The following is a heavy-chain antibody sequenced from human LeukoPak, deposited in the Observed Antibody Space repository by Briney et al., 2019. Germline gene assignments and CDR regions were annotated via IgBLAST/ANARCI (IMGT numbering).Heavy chain of an antibody. CDR2: INHSGSA. CDR3: ARDYYDSSGYYSDY. Sequence: ETLSLTCTVYGGSFSGYYWSWTRQPPGKGLEWIGEINHSGSANYNPSLKTRVTISVDTSKNQFSLKLSSVTAADTAVYYCARDYYDSSGYYSDYWGQGTLVTVSS. CDR1: GGSFSGYY. D-gene: IGHD3-22*01. J-gene: IGHJ4*02. V-gene: IGHV4-34*01.